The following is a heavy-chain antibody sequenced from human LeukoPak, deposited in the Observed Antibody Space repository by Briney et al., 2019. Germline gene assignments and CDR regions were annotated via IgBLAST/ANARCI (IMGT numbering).Heavy chain of an antibody. Sequence: GGTLRLSCAASGFTFSSYWMHWVRQAPGHGLVWVSRINSDGSSTSYADSVQGRFTISRDNAKNTLYLQMNSLRAEDTAVYYCAKYTGSCYVYWGQGTLVTVSS. D-gene: IGHD2-15*01. CDR2: INSDGSST. V-gene: IGHV3-74*01. J-gene: IGHJ4*02. CDR3: AKYTGSCYVY. CDR1: GFTFSSYW.